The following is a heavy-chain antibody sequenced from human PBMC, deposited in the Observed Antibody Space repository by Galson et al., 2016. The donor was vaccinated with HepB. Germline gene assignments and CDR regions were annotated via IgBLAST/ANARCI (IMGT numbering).Heavy chain of an antibody. CDR1: GFNFRDFS. CDR3: ARRVEGAFDF. J-gene: IGHJ3*01. V-gene: IGHV3-23*01. CDR2: MNSGATSI. D-gene: IGHD5-24*01. Sequence: SLRLSCAASGFNFRDFSMGWVRQAPGKGLECVAAMNSGATSIYHANSVRGRFSVSRDDSKSTLNLQMDSLRVEDTAIDYCARRVEGAFDFWGRGTMVTVS.